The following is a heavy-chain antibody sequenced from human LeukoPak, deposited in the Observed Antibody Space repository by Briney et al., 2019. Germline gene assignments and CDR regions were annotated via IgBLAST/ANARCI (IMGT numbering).Heavy chain of an antibody. Sequence: PGGSLRLSCAASGFTFNSFAMHWVRQAPGKGLEHLAFIQSDGSDKYYADSVKGRFTISRDNSKNTLYLQMNGLRAEDTAVYYCAREGENYDFWSGHVKGYFDYWGQGTLVTVSS. CDR2: IQSDGSDK. V-gene: IGHV3-30*02. CDR3: AREGENYDFWSGHVKGYFDY. CDR1: GFTFNSFA. J-gene: IGHJ4*02. D-gene: IGHD3-3*01.